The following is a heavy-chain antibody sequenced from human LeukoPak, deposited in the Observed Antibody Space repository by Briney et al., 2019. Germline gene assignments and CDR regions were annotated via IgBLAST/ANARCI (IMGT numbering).Heavy chain of an antibody. J-gene: IGHJ4*02. CDR1: GFTFSSYG. V-gene: IGHV3-7*01. Sequence: GGTLRLPCAASGFTFSSYGMSWVRQAPGKGLEWVANIKQDGSEKYYVDSVKGRFTISRDIAKNSLYLQMNSLRAEDTAVYYCALVDGYSNKNWGQGTLVTVSS. D-gene: IGHD5-12*01. CDR2: IKQDGSEK. CDR3: ALVDGYSNKN.